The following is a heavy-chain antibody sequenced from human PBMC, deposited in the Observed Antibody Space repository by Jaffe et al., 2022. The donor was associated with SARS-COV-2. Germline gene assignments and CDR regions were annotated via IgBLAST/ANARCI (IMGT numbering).Heavy chain of an antibody. D-gene: IGHD2-8*02. CDR1: GFTFSSYS. CDR2: ISSSSSYI. J-gene: IGHJ6*02. Sequence: EVQLVESGGGLVKPGGSLRLSCAASGFTFSSYSMNWVRQAPGKGLEWVSSISSSSSYIYYADSVKGRFTISRDNAKNSLYLQMNSLRAEDTAVYYCARDPGDYYYYGMDVWGQGTTVTVSS. V-gene: IGHV3-21*01. CDR3: ARDPGDYYYYGMDV.